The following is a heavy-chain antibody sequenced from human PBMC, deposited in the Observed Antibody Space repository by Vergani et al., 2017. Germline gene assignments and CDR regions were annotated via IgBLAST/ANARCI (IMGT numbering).Heavy chain of an antibody. J-gene: IGHJ4*02. CDR1: GGSLDIHSQT. V-gene: IGHV4-61*02. CDR3: ARSRPYCTSGSCPAI. Sequence: QVQLQESGPGVVKPSQTLSLTCSFSGGSLDIHSQTWGWIRQPAGEGLEWIGLIDVKGNSNFSPSLESRVTMSADASRGRFSLNLRSVTTSDTAVYYCARSRPYCTSGSCPAIWGQGTLVTVSS. D-gene: IGHD2-15*01. CDR2: IDVKGNS.